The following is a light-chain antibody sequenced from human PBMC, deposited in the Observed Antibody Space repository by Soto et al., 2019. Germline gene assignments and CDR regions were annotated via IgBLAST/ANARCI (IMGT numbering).Light chain of an antibody. CDR2: AAS. CDR3: QQHQSYWS. Sequence: DIQLTQSPSFLSASVGDRVTITCRASQGISSYLAWYQQKPGKAPKLLIYAASTLQSGVPSRFSGSGSGTEFTLTISSLQPDDFATYFCQQHQSYWSFGQGTKVDIK. V-gene: IGKV1-9*01. CDR1: QGISSY. J-gene: IGKJ1*01.